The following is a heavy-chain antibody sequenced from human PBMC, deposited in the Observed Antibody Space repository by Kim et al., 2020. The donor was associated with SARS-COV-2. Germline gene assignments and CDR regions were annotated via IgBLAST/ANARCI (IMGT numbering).Heavy chain of an antibody. D-gene: IGHD2-2*01. CDR2: IKSKAAGGTT. CDR3: TADRGVPADC. CDR1: GFPFSDTW. Sequence: GGSLRLSCAVSGFPFSDTWMSWVRQAPGKGLEWVGRIKSKAAGGTTDYTAPVKGRFTISRDDSENMLYLQMNTLKTEYTAVYYCTADRGVPADCWGQGTLVTVSS. V-gene: IGHV3-15*01. J-gene: IGHJ4*02.